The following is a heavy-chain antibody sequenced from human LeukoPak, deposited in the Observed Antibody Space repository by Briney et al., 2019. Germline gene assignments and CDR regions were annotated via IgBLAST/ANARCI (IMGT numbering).Heavy chain of an antibody. CDR2: IFVGDSDT. CDR1: GYSLTNFW. D-gene: IGHD2-2*01. CDR3: AYSRGIYCSSARCALVDY. V-gene: IGHV5-51*01. Sequence: GESLKISCKGSGYSLTNFWIGWVRQMPGKGLEWMGIIFVGDSDTRYSPSFQGQVTISADRSIRTAYLQWSSLKASDTAMYYCAYSRGIYCSSARCALVDYWGQGTLVTVSP. J-gene: IGHJ4*02.